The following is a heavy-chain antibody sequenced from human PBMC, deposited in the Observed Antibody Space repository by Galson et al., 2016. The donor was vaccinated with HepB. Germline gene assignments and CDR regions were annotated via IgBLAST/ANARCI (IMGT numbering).Heavy chain of an antibody. J-gene: IGHJ6*02. Sequence: PALVKPTQTLTLTCTFSGFSLSTSGVGVGWIRQPPGKAPEWLALIYWSDDKYYNPSLKSRLTITKDTSKNQVVLIMTDMDPVDIATYYCARHKKWGSYWMFYYGMDVWGQGTTVTASS. CDR1: GFSLSTSGVG. CDR3: ARHKKWGSYWMFYYGMDV. CDR2: IYWSDDK. D-gene: IGHD1-26*01. V-gene: IGHV2-5*01.